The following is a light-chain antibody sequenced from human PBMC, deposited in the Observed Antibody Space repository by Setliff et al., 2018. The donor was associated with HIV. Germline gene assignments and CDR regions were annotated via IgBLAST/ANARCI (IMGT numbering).Light chain of an antibody. Sequence: QSVLTQPPSVSGAPGQRVTISCTGSSSNIGAGYDVHWYQQPPGTAPKVLIYSNTNRPSGVPDRFSGYKSGTSASLAITGLQAEDEADYHCCSYAGTHTYVLFGGGTKVTVL. CDR3: CSYAGTHTYVL. CDR1: SSNIGAGYD. V-gene: IGLV1-40*01. J-gene: IGLJ2*01. CDR2: SNT.